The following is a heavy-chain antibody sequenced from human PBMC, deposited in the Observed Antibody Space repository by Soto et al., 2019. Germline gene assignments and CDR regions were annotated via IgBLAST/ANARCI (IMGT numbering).Heavy chain of an antibody. CDR2: LKSKTDGGTA. CDR1: ESIFINGC. Sequence: GSVRLSGVASESIFINGCLAFDSQAPGKGPEWVDRLKSKTDGGTADYAAPVKGRFTISRDDSKNTLYLQMNSLKTEDTAVYYCARLAGYDEGSFDPWGQGTLVTVSS. D-gene: IGHD5-12*01. J-gene: IGHJ5*02. CDR3: ARLAGYDEGSFDP. V-gene: IGHV3-15*01.